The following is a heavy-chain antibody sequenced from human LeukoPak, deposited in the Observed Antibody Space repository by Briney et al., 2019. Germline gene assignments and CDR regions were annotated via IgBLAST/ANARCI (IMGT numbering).Heavy chain of an antibody. CDR3: ARAKNRITMVRGSLRSWFDP. CDR1: GYTFTGYY. V-gene: IGHV1-2*06. CDR2: INPNSGGT. J-gene: IGHJ5*02. Sequence: APVKVSCKASGYTFTGYYMHWVRQAPGQGLEWMGRINPNSGGTNYAQKFQGRVTMTRDTSISTAYMELSRLRSDDTAVYYCARAKNRITMVRGSLRSWFDPWGQGTLVTVSS. D-gene: IGHD3-10*01.